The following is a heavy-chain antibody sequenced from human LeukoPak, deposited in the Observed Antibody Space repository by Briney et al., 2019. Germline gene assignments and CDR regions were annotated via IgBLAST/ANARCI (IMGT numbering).Heavy chain of an antibody. CDR3: ASGPPVDIVATILDY. Sequence: SENLSLNCAVSGYSISSGYYWGWIRQPPGKGLEWIGSIYHSGSTYYNPSLKSRVTISVDTSKNQFSLKLSSVTAADTAVYYCASGPPVDIVATILDYWGQGTLVTVSS. V-gene: IGHV4-38-2*01. CDR1: GYSISSGYY. D-gene: IGHD5-12*01. CDR2: IYHSGST. J-gene: IGHJ4*02.